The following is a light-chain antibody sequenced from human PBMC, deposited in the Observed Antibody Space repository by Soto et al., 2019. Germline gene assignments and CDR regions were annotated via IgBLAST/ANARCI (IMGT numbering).Light chain of an antibody. CDR1: QRLLHSNGNTF. V-gene: IGKV2-28*01. CDR3: MQALQTPYT. Sequence: EIVMTQSPPSLTVTPGEPASISCRSSQRLLHSNGNTFLDWYVQKPGQSPQLLIYLGSNRASGVPDRVSGSEAGTDFTLKISRVEAADVGVYYCMQALQTPYTFGQGTKLEIK. J-gene: IGKJ2*01. CDR2: LGS.